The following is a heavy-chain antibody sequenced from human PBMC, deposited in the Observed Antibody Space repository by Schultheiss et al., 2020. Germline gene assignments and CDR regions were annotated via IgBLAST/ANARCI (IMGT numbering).Heavy chain of an antibody. V-gene: IGHV1-18*01. CDR2: ISAYNGNT. CDR3: ARDVGSGYYYGGVDS. Sequence: GESLKISCKASGGTFSSYAISWVRQAPGQGLEWMGWISAYNGNTTYAQKFHDRVTMTTDTSTTTAYMELRSLTSDDTAIYYCARDVGSGYYYGGVDSWGQGTLVTVSS. CDR1: GGTFSSYA. D-gene: IGHD3-22*01. J-gene: IGHJ4*02.